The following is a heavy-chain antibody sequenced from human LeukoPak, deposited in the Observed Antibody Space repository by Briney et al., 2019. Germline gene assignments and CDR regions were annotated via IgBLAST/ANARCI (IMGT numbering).Heavy chain of an antibody. J-gene: IGHJ4*02. Sequence: AGSLRLSCAASGFSFSNYWMYWVRQAPGKVLVWVSQTKSDGNITNYADSVKGRFTISRDNAKNSLYLQMNSLRDEDTAVYYCARDFGYYDSSGLFDYWGQGTLVTVSS. CDR1: GFSFSNYW. CDR2: TKSDGNIT. CDR3: ARDFGYYDSSGLFDY. D-gene: IGHD3-22*01. V-gene: IGHV3-74*01.